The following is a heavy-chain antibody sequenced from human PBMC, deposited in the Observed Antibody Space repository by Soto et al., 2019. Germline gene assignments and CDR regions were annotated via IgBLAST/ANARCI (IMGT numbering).Heavy chain of an antibody. J-gene: IGHJ1*01. CDR1: GFTFSSYS. CDR2: ISSSSNTI. CDR3: ARDDRAGYFQH. Sequence: EVQLVESGGGLVQPGGSLRLSCAASGFTFSSYSMNWVRQAPGKGLEWVSYISSSSNTIYYADSVKGRFTISRDNAKNSLYLHMNSLRDEHTAVYYCARDDRAGYFQHWGQGTLVTVSS. V-gene: IGHV3-48*02.